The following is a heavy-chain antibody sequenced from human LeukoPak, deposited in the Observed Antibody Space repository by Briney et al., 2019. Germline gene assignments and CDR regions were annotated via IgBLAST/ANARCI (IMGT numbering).Heavy chain of an antibody. CDR1: GGPMYSCGNY. CDR2: AYYIGTT. J-gene: IGHJ6*03. D-gene: IGHD2-2*01. Sequence: SETLSLTCTLSGGPMYSCGNYWGSICQPPGKVLDWIARAYYIGTTYYNPSLKSRVTIFVDTSKNHFSLKVNSVTAADTAVYYCARHGCSTTNCFGYYHYSMDVWGKGTTVIVSS. V-gene: IGHV4-39*01. CDR3: ARHGCSTTNCFGYYHYSMDV.